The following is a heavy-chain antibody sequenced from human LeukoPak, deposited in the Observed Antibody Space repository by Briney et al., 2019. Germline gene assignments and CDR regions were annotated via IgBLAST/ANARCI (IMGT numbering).Heavy chain of an antibody. CDR3: AKDSVVRNTGSYYFAS. CDR2: VSGDGRTT. CDR1: GFTFNNYA. D-gene: IGHD1-26*01. V-gene: IGHV3-23*01. Sequence: GGSLRLSCAASGFTFNNYAMSWVRQVPGKGLEWVSAVSGDGRTTHHVDSVKGRFTISRDNSRNTLYLQMSSLRAEDTAIYYCAKDSVVRNTGSYYFASWGQGTLVTVSS. J-gene: IGHJ4*02.